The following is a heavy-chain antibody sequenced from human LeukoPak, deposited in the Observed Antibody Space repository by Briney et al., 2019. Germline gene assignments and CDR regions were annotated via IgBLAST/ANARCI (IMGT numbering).Heavy chain of an antibody. J-gene: IGHJ6*03. Sequence: ASVKVSCKASGYTFTSYGINWVRQATGQGLEWMGWMNPNSGNTGYAQKFQGRVTITRNTSISTAYMELSSLRSEDTAVYYCARLAPTGYYDFWSGYLNYYYMDVWGKGTTVTVSS. CDR2: MNPNSGNT. V-gene: IGHV1-8*03. D-gene: IGHD3-3*01. CDR3: ARLAPTGYYDFWSGYLNYYYMDV. CDR1: GYTFTSYG.